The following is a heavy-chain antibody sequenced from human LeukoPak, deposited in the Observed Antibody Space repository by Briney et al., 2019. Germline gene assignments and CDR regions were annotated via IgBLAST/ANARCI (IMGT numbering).Heavy chain of an antibody. Sequence: SETLSLTCTVSGGSISSYYWSWIRQPPGKGLEGIGYIYYSGSTNYNPSLKSRVTISVDTSKNQFSLKLSSVTAADTAVYYCARSTFYFDSRRGYFDYWGQGTLVTVSS. CDR1: GGSISSYY. CDR2: IYYSGST. V-gene: IGHV4-59*01. CDR3: ARSTFYFDSRRGYFDY. J-gene: IGHJ4*02. D-gene: IGHD3-22*01.